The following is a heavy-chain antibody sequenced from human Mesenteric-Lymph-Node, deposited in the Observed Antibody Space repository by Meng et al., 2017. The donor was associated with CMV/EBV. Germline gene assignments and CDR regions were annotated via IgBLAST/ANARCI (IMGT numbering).Heavy chain of an antibody. J-gene: IGHJ4*02. CDR2: ISSTGSYI. CDR1: GFTFSSYG. D-gene: IGHD3-3*01. V-gene: IGHV3-21*01. CDR3: ARDWYGDYTRGDSDRLDY. Sequence: GESLKISCAASGFTFSSYGMNWVRQAPGKGLEWVSSISSTGSYIYYADSVKGRFTISRDNAKNSLYLQMNSLRAEDTAVYYCARDWYGDYTRGDSDRLDYWGQGTLVTVSS.